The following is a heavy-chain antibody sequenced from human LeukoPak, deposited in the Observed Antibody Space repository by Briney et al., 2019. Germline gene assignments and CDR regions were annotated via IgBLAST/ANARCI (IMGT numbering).Heavy chain of an antibody. CDR2: IYTSGST. J-gene: IGHJ6*03. CDR1: GGSISSGSYY. Sequence: TLSLTCTVSGGSISSGSYYWSWIRQPAGKGLEWIGRIYTSGSTNYNPSLKSRVTISVDTSKNQFSLKLSSVTAADTAVYCCARTKVPYYMDVWGKGTKVTVSS. CDR3: ARTKVPYYMDV. V-gene: IGHV4-61*02. D-gene: IGHD4-11*01.